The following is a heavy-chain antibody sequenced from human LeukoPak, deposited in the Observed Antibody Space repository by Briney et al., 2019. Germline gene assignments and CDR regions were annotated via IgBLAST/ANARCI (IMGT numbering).Heavy chain of an antibody. V-gene: IGHV4-4*07. Sequence: SETLSLTCTVSGGSISNYYWSWIRRPAEKGLEWIGRIYTSGSTYYNPSLKSRVTMSVDTSKNQFSLKLSSVTAADTAVYYCARVRYSDSSVLTRKRSYYFDYWGQGTLVTVSS. D-gene: IGHD3-22*01. CDR1: GGSISNYY. CDR2: IYTSGST. J-gene: IGHJ4*02. CDR3: ARVRYSDSSVLTRKRSYYFDY.